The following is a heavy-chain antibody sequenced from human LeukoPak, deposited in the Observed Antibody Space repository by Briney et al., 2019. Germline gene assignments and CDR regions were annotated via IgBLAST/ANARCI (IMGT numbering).Heavy chain of an antibody. V-gene: IGHV4-4*07. CDR3: ARESFDWLFDYYYYYGMDV. D-gene: IGHD3-9*01. J-gene: IGHJ6*02. CDR2: IYTSGST. Sequence: SETLSLTCTVSGGSISSYYWSWIRQPAGKGLEWIVRIYTSGSTNYNPSLKSRVTMSVDTSKNQFSLKLSSVTAADTAVYYCARESFDWLFDYYYYYGMDVWGQGTTVTVSS. CDR1: GGSISSYY.